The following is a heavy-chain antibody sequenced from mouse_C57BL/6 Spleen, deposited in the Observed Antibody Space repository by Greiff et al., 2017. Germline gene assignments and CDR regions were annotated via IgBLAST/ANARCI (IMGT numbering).Heavy chain of an antibody. Sequence: TASGIDFSRYWMSWVRRAPGKGLEWIGEINPDSSTINYAPSLKDKFIISRDNAKNTLYLQMSKVRSEDTALYYCARPYYGLHRAWFAYWGQGTLVTVSA. V-gene: IGHV4-1*01. CDR2: INPDSSTI. J-gene: IGHJ3*01. CDR1: GIDFSRYW. D-gene: IGHD2-1*01. CDR3: ARPYYGLHRAWFAY.